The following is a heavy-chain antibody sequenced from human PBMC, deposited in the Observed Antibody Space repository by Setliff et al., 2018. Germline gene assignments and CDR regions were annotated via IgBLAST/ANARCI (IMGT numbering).Heavy chain of an antibody. D-gene: IGHD5-18*01. J-gene: IGHJ4*02. CDR2: IIPIFGTA. V-gene: IGHV1-69*05. CDR1: GGTFSSYA. Sequence: SVNVSCKASGGTFSSYAISWVRQAPGQGLEWMGGIIPIFGTANYAQKFQGRVTITTDESTSTAYMELSSLRSEDTAVYYCARALAYSYGPPRSKYFDYWGQGTLVTVSS. CDR3: ARALAYSYGPPRSKYFDY.